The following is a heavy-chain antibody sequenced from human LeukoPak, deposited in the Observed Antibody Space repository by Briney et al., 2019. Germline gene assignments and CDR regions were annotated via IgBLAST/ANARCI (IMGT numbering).Heavy chain of an antibody. Sequence: QSGGSLRLSCAASGFTFSSYWMSWVRQAPGKGLEWVANIKGDGSEENYEDSVKGRFSISRDNAKNSLYLQMDSLRAEDTAVYYCAKDPGYCGTTACVTYYWGQGTLVTVSS. CDR2: IKGDGSEE. D-gene: IGHD1-7*01. J-gene: IGHJ4*02. CDR3: AKDPGYCGTTACVTYY. V-gene: IGHV3-7*01. CDR1: GFTFSSYW.